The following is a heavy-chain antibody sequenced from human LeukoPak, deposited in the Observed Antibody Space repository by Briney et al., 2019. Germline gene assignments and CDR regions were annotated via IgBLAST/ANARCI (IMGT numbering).Heavy chain of an antibody. CDR2: INAGNGNT. D-gene: IGHD5-18*01. Sequence: GASVKVSCKASGYTFTSYAMHWVRQAPGQRLEWMGWINAGNGNTKYSQKFQGRVTITRDTSASTAYMELSSLRSEDTAVYYCARAPGAWIQLWLPTYYFDYWGQGALVTVSS. J-gene: IGHJ4*02. CDR1: GYTFTSYA. CDR3: ARAPGAWIQLWLPTYYFDY. V-gene: IGHV1-3*01.